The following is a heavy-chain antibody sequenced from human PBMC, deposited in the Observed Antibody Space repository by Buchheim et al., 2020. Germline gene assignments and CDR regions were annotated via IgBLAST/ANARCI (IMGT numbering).Heavy chain of an antibody. J-gene: IGHJ6*02. CDR1: GFAFSSYN. D-gene: IGHD3-3*02. CDR3: ARDIFVVRNPAYYYYYGADV. V-gene: IGHV3-21*02. Sequence: EVQLVESGGGLVKPGGSLRLSCAASGFAFSSYNMNWVRQAPGKGLEWVSTISSGGHYIYYADSVRGRVTIHRDNAKNSLALQLNSLGAEDTAVYYCARDIFVVRNPAYYYYYGADVWGQGT. CDR2: ISSGGHYI.